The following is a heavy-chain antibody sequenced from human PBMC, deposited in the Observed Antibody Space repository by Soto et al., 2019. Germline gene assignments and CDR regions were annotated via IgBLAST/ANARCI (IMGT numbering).Heavy chain of an antibody. CDR3: AKVGYSGSYFDY. J-gene: IGHJ4*02. CDR2: ISYDGSNK. V-gene: IGHV3-30*18. D-gene: IGHD1-26*01. Sequence: QVQLVESGGGVVQPGRSLRLSCAASGFTFSSYGMHWVRQAPGKGLEWVAVISYDGSNKYYADSVKGRFTISRDNSKNTLSLQMNSLRAEDTAVYYCAKVGYSGSYFDYWGQGTLVTVSS. CDR1: GFTFSSYG.